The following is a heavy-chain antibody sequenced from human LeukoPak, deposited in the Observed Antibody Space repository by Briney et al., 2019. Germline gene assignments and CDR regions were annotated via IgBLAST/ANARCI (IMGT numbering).Heavy chain of an antibody. CDR2: ISSSSSYI. D-gene: IGHD5-18*01. CDR1: GFTFSSYS. V-gene: IGHV3-21*01. Sequence: GGSLRLSCAASGFTFSSYSMNWVRQAPGKGLEWVSSISSSSSYIYYADSVKGRFTISRDNAKNSLYLQMNSLRAEDTAVYYCAGGGYSYEAFDIWGQGTMVTVSS. CDR3: AGGGYSYEAFDI. J-gene: IGHJ3*02.